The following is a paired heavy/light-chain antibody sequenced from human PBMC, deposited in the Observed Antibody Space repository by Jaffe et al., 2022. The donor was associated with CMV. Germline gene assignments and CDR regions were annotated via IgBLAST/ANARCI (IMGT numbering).Light chain of an antibody. Sequence: QSVLTQPPSASGTPGQRVTISCSGSSSNIGSNYVYWYQQLPGTAPKLLIYRNNQRPSGVPDRFSGSKSGTSASLAISGLRSEDEADYYCAAWDDSLSGLFGGGTKLTVL. J-gene: IGLJ2*01. CDR3: AAWDDSLSGL. V-gene: IGLV1-47*01. CDR2: RNN. CDR1: SSNIGSNY.
Heavy chain of an antibody. V-gene: IGHV3-9*01. CDR2: ISWNSGSI. Sequence: EVQLVESGGGLVQPGRSLRLSCAASGFTFDDYAMHWVRQAPGKGLEWVSGISWNSGSIGYADSVKGRFTISRDNAKNSLYLQMNSLRAEDTALYYCAKDEHIVSPTYYYYGMDVWGQGTTVTVSS. CDR1: GFTFDDYA. D-gene: IGHD2-21*01. CDR3: AKDEHIVSPTYYYYGMDV. J-gene: IGHJ6*02.